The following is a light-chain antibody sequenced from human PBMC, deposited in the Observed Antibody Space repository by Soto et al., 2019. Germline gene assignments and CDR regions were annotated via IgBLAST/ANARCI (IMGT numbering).Light chain of an antibody. V-gene: IGKV3-15*01. J-gene: IGKJ1*01. Sequence: ILMTQSPYTLSVSPGERSTLSCRAIQSVSDSVVWYQQKSGQATSLLIYAAYTRAAGVPARFRGSGSGTAFTLTISSLKSEDFEVYFCQKYADWPKKFGQGTKVDI. CDR3: QKYADWPKK. CDR2: AAY. CDR1: QSVSDS.